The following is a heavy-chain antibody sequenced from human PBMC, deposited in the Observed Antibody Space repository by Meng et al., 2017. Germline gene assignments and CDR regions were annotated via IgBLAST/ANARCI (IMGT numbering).Heavy chain of an antibody. J-gene: IGHJ2*01. Sequence: QVQWQESGPGLVKPSQPLSLTCTVAGGSISSGGYYWSWIRQHPGKGLEWIGYIYYSGSTYYNPSLKSLVTISVDTSKNQFSLKLSSVTAADTAVYYCARVHYYDSSGYNNWYFDLWGRGTLVTVSS. D-gene: IGHD3-22*01. CDR2: IYYSGST. CDR1: GGSISSGGYY. V-gene: IGHV4-31*01. CDR3: ARVHYYDSSGYNNWYFDL.